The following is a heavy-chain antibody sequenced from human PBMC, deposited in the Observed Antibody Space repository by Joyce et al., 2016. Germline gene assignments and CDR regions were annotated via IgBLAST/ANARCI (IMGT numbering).Heavy chain of an antibody. V-gene: IGHV3-7*04. CDR1: GFTFSNYW. Sequence: EVHLVESGGGLVQPGGSLRLSCVASGFTFSNYWMSWVRQAPGKGLEWVANIKQVGSEIHYVDSWKGRFTISRDNAKNSLYLQMNSLRAEDTAVYYCARASVVDWGSYYFDSWGQGTLVTVSS. CDR2: IKQVGSEI. J-gene: IGHJ4*02. D-gene: IGHD3/OR15-3a*01. CDR3: ARASVVDWGSYYFDS.